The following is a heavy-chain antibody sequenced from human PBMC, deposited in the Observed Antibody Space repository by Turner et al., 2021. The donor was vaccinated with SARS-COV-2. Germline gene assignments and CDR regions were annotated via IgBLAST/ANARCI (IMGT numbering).Heavy chain of an antibody. CDR2: ISWNSGTI. Sequence: EVQLVESGGGLVQPGRSLRLSCAASGFTFDDYAMHWVRQAQGKGLEWVSGISWNSGTIDYADSVKGRFTISRDNAKNSLYLQMNSLRAEDTALYYCAKLAARSAYYYYGMDVWGQGTTVTVSS. V-gene: IGHV3-9*01. D-gene: IGHD6-6*01. J-gene: IGHJ6*02. CDR1: GFTFDDYA. CDR3: AKLAARSAYYYYGMDV.